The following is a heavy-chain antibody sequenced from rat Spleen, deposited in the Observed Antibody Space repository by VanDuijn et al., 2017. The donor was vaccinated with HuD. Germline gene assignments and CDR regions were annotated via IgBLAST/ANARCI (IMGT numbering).Heavy chain of an antibody. D-gene: IGHD4-3*01. J-gene: IGHJ3*01. Sequence: EVQLVESDGGLVQPGRSLKLSCAASGFTFSDYYMAWVRQAPTKGLEWVATITSGGSNTYYPDSVKGRFTISRDNAKSTLYLQMDSLRSEDTATYYCARQDTSGYSNWFAYWGQGTLVTVSS. V-gene: IGHV5-25*01. CDR2: ITSGGSNT. CDR3: ARQDTSGYSNWFAY. CDR1: GFTFSDYY.